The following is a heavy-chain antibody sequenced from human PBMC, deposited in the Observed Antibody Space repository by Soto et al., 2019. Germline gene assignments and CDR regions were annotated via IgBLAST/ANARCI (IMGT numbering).Heavy chain of an antibody. V-gene: IGHV3-23*01. J-gene: IGHJ4*02. CDR2: ISGSGGST. CDR3: AKDLRIAVAGTDYFDS. CDR1: GFTFSSYA. Sequence: PGGSLRLSCAASGFTFSSYAMSWVRQAPGKGLEWVSAISGSGGSTYYADSVKGRFTISRDNSKNTLYLQMNSLRAEDTAVYYCAKDLRIAVAGTDYFDSWGQGALVTVSS. D-gene: IGHD6-19*01.